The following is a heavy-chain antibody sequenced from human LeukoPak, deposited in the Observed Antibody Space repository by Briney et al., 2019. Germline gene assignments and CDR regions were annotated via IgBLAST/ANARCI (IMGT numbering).Heavy chain of an antibody. CDR1: GFTFNSYT. CDR2: ISRTGTTI. Sequence: GGSLRLSCAAAGFTFNSYTMNWGRHAPGKGLEWISYISRTGTTIYYADSVKCRFTISRDNAKNSLYLQMNSLRSEDTGLYFCARDLGSGDYELLVWGQGTLLTVSS. CDR3: ARDLGSGDYELLV. J-gene: IGHJ4*02. D-gene: IGHD4-17*01. V-gene: IGHV3-48*01.